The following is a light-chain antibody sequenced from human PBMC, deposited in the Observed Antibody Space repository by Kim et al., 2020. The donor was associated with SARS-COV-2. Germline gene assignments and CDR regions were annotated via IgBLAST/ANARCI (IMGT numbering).Light chain of an antibody. V-gene: IGLV3-19*01. CDR1: SLRGYY. CDR2: GIN. J-gene: IGLJ2*01. Sequence: SSELTQDPAVSVALVQTVRITCQGDSLRGYYASWYQQKPAQSTVVVIYGINNRPSGIPDRFSVSSSGNTASLTITGAQAEDEADYYCNSRDSNTNKLVFG. CDR3: NSRDSNTNKLV.